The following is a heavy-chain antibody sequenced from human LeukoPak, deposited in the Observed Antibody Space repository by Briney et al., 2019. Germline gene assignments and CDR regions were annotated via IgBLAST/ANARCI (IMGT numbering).Heavy chain of an antibody. Sequence: GGSLRLSCAASGFTFSSYSMNWVRQAPGKGLEWVSSISSSSSYIYYADSVKGRFTIPRDNAKNSLYLQMNSLRAEDTAVYYCARDESVTAFGYYYYYMDVWGKGTTVTVSS. CDR1: GFTFSSYS. CDR2: ISSSSSYI. J-gene: IGHJ6*03. V-gene: IGHV3-21*01. D-gene: IGHD4-11*01. CDR3: ARDESVTAFGYYYYYMDV.